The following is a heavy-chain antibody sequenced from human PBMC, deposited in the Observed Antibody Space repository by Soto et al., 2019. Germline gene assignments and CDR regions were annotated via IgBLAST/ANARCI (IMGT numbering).Heavy chain of an antibody. Sequence: QVQLQQWGAGLLKPSETLSLTCAVYGGSFSGYYWSWIRQPPGKGLEWIGEINHSGSTNYNPSLKRRVTISVDSSNNHCSLELSSEIAADTAVYYCARTQAMTTVKYFDYWGQGTLVTVSS. CDR3: ARTQAMTTVKYFDY. J-gene: IGHJ4*02. CDR1: GGSFSGYY. D-gene: IGHD4-4*01. V-gene: IGHV4-34*01. CDR2: INHSGST.